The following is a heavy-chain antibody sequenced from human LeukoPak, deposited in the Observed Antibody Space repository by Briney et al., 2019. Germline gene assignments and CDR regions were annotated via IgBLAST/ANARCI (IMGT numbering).Heavy chain of an antibody. Sequence: ASVKVSCKASGYTFTGYYMHWVRQAPGHGLEWMGWINPNSGDTNSAQNFQGRVTMTRDTSISTAYMELTRLRSDDAAVYYCARAPTFDIWGQGTMVTVSS. V-gene: IGHV1-2*02. J-gene: IGHJ3*02. CDR1: GYTFTGYY. CDR3: ARAPTFDI. CDR2: INPNSGDT.